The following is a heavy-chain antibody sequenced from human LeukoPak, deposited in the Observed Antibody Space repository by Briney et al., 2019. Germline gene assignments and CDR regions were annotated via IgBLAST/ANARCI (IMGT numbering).Heavy chain of an antibody. Sequence: GASVKVSCKASGYTFTDYYIHWVRQAPGQGLEWMGWINPSGDTKYAQKFQGRVTMTRDTSINTAYMELNRLRSDDTAVYYCARIDGYNSDYWGQGTLVTVSS. CDR3: ARIDGYNSDY. CDR2: INPSGDT. J-gene: IGHJ4*02. D-gene: IGHD5-24*01. CDR1: GYTFTDYY. V-gene: IGHV1-2*02.